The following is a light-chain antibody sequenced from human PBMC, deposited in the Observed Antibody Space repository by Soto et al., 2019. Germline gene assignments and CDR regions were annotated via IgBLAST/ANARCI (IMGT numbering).Light chain of an antibody. CDR3: SSSAGSNNLGV. Sequence: QSVLTQPPSASGSPGQSVTISCTGTSSDVGGYNYVSWYQQHPGKAPKLMIYDVSKRPSGVPDRFSGSKSGNTASLTVYGLQAEDEADYYCSSSAGSNNLGVFGGGTKVTVL. J-gene: IGLJ3*02. CDR2: DVS. CDR1: SSDVGGYNY. V-gene: IGLV2-8*01.